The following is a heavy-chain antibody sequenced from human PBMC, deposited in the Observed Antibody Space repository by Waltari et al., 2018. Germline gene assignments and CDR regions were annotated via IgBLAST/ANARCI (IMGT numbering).Heavy chain of an antibody. Sequence: EVQLVESGGGLIQPGGSLRLSCAASGFTVSSNYMSWFRQAPGKGLEWVSVIYSGGSTYYADSVKGRFTISRDNSKNTLYLQMNSLRAEDTAVYYCARDRGYSSSWYGDAFDIWGQGTMVTVSS. J-gene: IGHJ3*02. CDR2: IYSGGST. D-gene: IGHD6-13*01. CDR1: GFTVSSNY. CDR3: ARDRGYSSSWYGDAFDI. V-gene: IGHV3-53*01.